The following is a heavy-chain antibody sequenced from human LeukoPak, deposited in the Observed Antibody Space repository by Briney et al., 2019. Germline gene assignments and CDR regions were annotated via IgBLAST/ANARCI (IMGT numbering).Heavy chain of an antibody. D-gene: IGHD1-1*01. V-gene: IGHV3-30*18. CDR2: ISYDGSNK. J-gene: IGHJ3*02. Sequence: PGRSLRLSCAASGFTLSSYGMHWVRQAPGKGLEWVAVISYDGSNKYYADSVKGRFTISRDNSKDTLYLQMNSLRAEDTAVYYCAKEGLEAFDIWGQGTRVTVSS. CDR1: GFTLSSYG. CDR3: AKEGLEAFDI.